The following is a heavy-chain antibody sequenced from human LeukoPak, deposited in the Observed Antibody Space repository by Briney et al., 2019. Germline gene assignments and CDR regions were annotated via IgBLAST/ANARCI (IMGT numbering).Heavy chain of an antibody. CDR1: GGSISSYY. J-gene: IGHJ5*02. CDR2: IYYSGST. V-gene: IGHV4-59*08. D-gene: IGHD5-18*01. Sequence: SETLSLTCTVSGGSISSYYWSWIRQPPGKGLEWIGYIYYSGSTNYNPSLKSRVTISVDTSKSQFSLKLSSVTAADTAVYYCARQGDTAMVPNWFDPWGQGTLVTVSS. CDR3: ARQGDTAMVPNWFDP.